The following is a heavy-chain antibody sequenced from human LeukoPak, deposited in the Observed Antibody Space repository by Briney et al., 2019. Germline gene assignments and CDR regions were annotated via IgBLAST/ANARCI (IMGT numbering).Heavy chain of an antibody. V-gene: IGHV3-48*03. J-gene: IGHJ4*02. CDR1: GFTFSSYE. D-gene: IGHD2-2*01. CDR3: ASQDIVVVPEGPNFVY. Sequence: PGGSLRLSCAASGFTFSSYEMNWVRQAPGKGLEWVSYISSSGSTIYYADSVKGRFTISRDNAKNSLYLQMNSLRAEDTAVYYCASQDIVVVPEGPNFVYWGQGTLVTVSS. CDR2: ISSSGSTI.